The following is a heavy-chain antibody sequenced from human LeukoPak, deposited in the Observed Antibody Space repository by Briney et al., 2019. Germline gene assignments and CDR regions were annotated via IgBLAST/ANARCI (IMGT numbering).Heavy chain of an antibody. D-gene: IGHD5-24*01. V-gene: IGHV3-48*01. Sequence: GGSLRLSCAASGFTFSSYSMNWVRQAPGKGLEWVSYISSSSSTIYYADSVKGRFTISRDNAKNSLYLQMNSLRAEDTAVYYCARSAPWLQFDYWGQGTLVTVSS. CDR1: GFTFSSYS. CDR3: ARSAPWLQFDY. CDR2: ISSSSSTI. J-gene: IGHJ4*02.